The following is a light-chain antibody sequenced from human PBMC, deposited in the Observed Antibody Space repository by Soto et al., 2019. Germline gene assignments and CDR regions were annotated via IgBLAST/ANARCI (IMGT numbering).Light chain of an antibody. CDR1: QSFSSN. CDR3: QQRSNWPWT. CDR2: GAS. J-gene: IGKJ1*01. V-gene: IGKV3-11*01. Sequence: DIVMTQSPATLSVSRWEIATLSCRASQSFSSNLAWYQQKPGQAPRLLIYGASSRATGIPDRFSGSGSGTDFTLTISSLEPEDFAVYYCQQRSNWPWTFGQGTKVDIK.